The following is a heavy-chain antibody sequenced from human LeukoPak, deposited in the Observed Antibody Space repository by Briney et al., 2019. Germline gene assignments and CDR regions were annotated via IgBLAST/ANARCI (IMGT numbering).Heavy chain of an antibody. V-gene: IGHV4-59*01. CDR2: IYYSGST. J-gene: IGHJ4*02. Sequence: SETLSLTCTVSGGSISSYYWSWIRQPPGKGLEWIGYIYYSGSTNYNPSLKSRVTISVDTSKNQFSLKLSSVTAADTAVCYCARVGIQLWSGYFDYWGQGTLVTVSS. CDR3: ARVGIQLWSGYFDY. CDR1: GGSISSYY. D-gene: IGHD5-18*01.